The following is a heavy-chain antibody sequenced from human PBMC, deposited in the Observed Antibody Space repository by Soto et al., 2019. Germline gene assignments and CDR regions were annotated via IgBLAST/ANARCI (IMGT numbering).Heavy chain of an antibody. D-gene: IGHD3-3*01. CDR2: IVPNVGTV. J-gene: IGHJ4*02. Sequence: QMQLVQSEAEVKKPGSSVKVSCKASGGTLSSFINYPINWVRQAPGQGLEWMGGIVPNVGTVNYAQKFQGRVTITADKSTGTAYMEVSSLRSEDTALYYCARRDTSGFLRYFDNWGQGTLVTVSS. CDR3: ARRDTSGFLRYFDN. CDR1: GGTLSSFINYP. V-gene: IGHV1-69*06.